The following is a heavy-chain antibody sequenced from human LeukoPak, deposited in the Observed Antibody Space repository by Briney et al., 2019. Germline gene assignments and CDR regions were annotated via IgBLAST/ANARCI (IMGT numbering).Heavy chain of an antibody. Sequence: SETLSLTCTVSGGSISSGGYYWSWIRQHPGEGLEWIGYIYYSGSTYYNPSLKSRVTISVDTSKNQFSLKLSSVTAADTAVYYCARGGVSSSSWYDWFDPWGQGTLVTVSS. V-gene: IGHV4-31*03. J-gene: IGHJ5*02. CDR2: IYYSGST. CDR1: GGSISSGGYY. CDR3: ARGGVSSSSWYDWFDP. D-gene: IGHD6-13*01.